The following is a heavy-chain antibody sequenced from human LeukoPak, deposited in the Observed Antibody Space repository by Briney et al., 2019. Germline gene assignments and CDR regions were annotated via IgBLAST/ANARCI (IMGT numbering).Heavy chain of an antibody. CDR2: ISGSAAAT. V-gene: IGHV3-23*01. Sequence: GGSLRLSCAASGFTFSAYGMTWVRQAPGKGLEWVSAISGSAAATFYADSVKGRFTISRDNSRNTLSLQMNSLRAEDTAVYYCAKRGPGSPQSGKYYFDYWGQGMLVTVAS. J-gene: IGHJ4*02. CDR1: GFTFSAYG. D-gene: IGHD3-10*01. CDR3: AKRGPGSPQSGKYYFDY.